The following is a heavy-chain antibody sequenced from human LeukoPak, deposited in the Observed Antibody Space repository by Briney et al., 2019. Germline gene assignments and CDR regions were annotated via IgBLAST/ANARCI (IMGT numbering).Heavy chain of an antibody. CDR3: ARVRLRFLEWLYFDY. CDR2: ISYDGSNK. J-gene: IGHJ4*02. D-gene: IGHD3-3*01. V-gene: IGHV3-30-3*01. Sequence: PGGSLRLSCAASGFTFDDYAMHWVRQAPGKGLEWVAVISYDGSNKYYADPVKGRFTISRDNSKNTLYLQMNSLRAEDTAVYYCARVRLRFLEWLYFDYWGQGTLVTVSS. CDR1: GFTFDDYA.